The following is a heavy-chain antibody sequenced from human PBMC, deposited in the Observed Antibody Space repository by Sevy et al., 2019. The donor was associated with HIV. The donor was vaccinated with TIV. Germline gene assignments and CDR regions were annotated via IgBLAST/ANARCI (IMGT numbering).Heavy chain of an antibody. J-gene: IGHJ6*02. CDR3: ARDCSSASCLWGMDV. V-gene: IGHV3-7*03. CDR2: IKRDGSEK. Sequence: GGSLRLSCAGSGFTFSNYWMSWVRQAPGKGLEWVANIKRDGSEKYYVASVKGRFTISRDNAKTSLYLQMNSLRVEDTAVYYRARDCSSASCLWGMDVWGQGTMVTVSS. D-gene: IGHD2-2*01. CDR1: GFTFSNYW.